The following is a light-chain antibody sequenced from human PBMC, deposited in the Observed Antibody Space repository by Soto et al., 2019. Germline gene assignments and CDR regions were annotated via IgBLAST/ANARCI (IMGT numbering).Light chain of an antibody. CDR1: QSIFSS. CDR2: AAS. Sequence: DIQMTQSPSTLSASIGDRVTITCRAGQSIFSSLNWYQQRPGKAPTLLIYAASSLQSGVPSRFRDSGYGTDFALTITSLQPEDFATYYCQQSYNSPPITFGQGTRLEIK. CDR3: QQSYNSPPIT. J-gene: IGKJ5*01. V-gene: IGKV1-39*01.